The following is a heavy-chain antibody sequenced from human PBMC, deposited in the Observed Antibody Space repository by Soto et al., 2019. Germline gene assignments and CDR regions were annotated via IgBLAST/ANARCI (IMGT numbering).Heavy chain of an antibody. CDR1: GGTISSYY. V-gene: IGHV4-59*01. Sequence: SETLSLTCTVSGGTISSYYWSWIRQPPGKGLEWIGYIYYTGSTNYNPSLKGRVTISVDTSKNQFSLKLNSVTAADTALYYCARDPGYSYGYEPNWFDSWGQGTLVTVSS. CDR3: ARDPGYSYGYEPNWFDS. CDR2: IYYTGST. D-gene: IGHD5-18*01. J-gene: IGHJ5*01.